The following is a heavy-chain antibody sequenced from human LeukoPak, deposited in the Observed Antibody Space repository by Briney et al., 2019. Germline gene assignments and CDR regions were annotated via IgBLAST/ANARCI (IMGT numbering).Heavy chain of an antibody. CDR1: GFTFSSYS. V-gene: IGHV3-23*01. CDR3: AKDRRITMAGTVDYFDY. J-gene: IGHJ4*02. D-gene: IGHD6-19*01. Sequence: GGSLRLSCAASGFTFSSYSMNWVRQAPGKGLEWVSSISGSGGNTYYADSVKGRFTISRDNSKNTLYLQMNSLRAADTAVYYCAKDRRITMAGTVDYFDYWGQGTLVTVSS. CDR2: ISGSGGNT.